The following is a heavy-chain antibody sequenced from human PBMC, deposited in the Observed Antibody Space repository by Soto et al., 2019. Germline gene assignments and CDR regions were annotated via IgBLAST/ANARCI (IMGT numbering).Heavy chain of an antibody. Sequence: ASVKVSCKASGGTFSSYAISWVRQAPGRGLEWMGGIIPILGTANYAQKFQGRVTITADESTSTAYMELSSLRSEDTAVYYCARGRDAEANIYYFDYWGQGTLVTVSS. CDR3: ARGRDAEANIYYFDY. CDR2: IIPILGTA. V-gene: IGHV1-69*13. J-gene: IGHJ4*02. D-gene: IGHD2-21*02. CDR1: GGTFSSYA.